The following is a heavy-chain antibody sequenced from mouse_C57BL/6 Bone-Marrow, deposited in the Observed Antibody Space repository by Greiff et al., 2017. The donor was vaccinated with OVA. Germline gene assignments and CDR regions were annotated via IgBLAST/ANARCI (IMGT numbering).Heavy chain of an antibody. CDR3: ARDYYGSSDGRDYAMDY. V-gene: IGHV1-81*01. Sequence: VQLQQSGAELARPGASVKLSCKASGYTFTSYGISWVKQRTGQGLEWIGEIYPRSGNTYYNEKFKGKATLTADKSSSTAYMELRSLTSEDSAVYFCARDYYGSSDGRDYAMDYWGQGTSVTVSS. CDR1: GYTFTSYG. J-gene: IGHJ4*01. CDR2: IYPRSGNT. D-gene: IGHD1-1*01.